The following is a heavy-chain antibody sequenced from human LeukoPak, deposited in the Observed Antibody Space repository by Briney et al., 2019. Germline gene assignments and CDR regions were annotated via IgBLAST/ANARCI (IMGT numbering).Heavy chain of an antibody. V-gene: IGHV4-59*01. Sequence: TSSETLSLTCTVSGGSISSYYWSWIRQPPGKGLEWIEYIYYSGSTNYNPSLKSRVTISVDTSKNQFSLKLSSVTAADTAVYYCARVKQQWLGELDYWGQGTLVTVSS. J-gene: IGHJ4*02. CDR3: ARVKQQWLGELDY. CDR2: IYYSGST. D-gene: IGHD6-19*01. CDR1: GGSISSYY.